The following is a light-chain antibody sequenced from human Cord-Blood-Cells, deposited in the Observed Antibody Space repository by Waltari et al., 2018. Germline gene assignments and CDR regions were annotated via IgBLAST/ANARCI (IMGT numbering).Light chain of an antibody. V-gene: IGLV2-14*01. CDR2: DVS. CDR1: SSDVGGYNY. CDR3: SSYTSSSTLV. Sequence: QSALTQPASVSGSPGQSITISCTGTSSDVGGYNYVSWYQQHPGKAPKLMIYDVSNRPSGVANRFSCSKSGNPASLTISGLQAEDEADYYCSSYTSSSTLVFGGGTKLTVL. J-gene: IGLJ2*01.